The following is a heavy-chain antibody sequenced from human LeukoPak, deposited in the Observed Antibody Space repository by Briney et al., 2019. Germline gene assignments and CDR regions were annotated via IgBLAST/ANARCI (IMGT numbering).Heavy chain of an antibody. Sequence: GGSLRLSCAASGFPFTSHWVSWFRQSPGRGLEWVAHINSDGSEKNYVDSVKGRFTISRDNARNSQFLQMNSLRAEDTAVYYCASGGGWVFFNWGQGTLVTVSS. V-gene: IGHV3-7*01. CDR1: GFPFTSHW. D-gene: IGHD6-19*01. CDR3: ASGGGWVFFN. CDR2: INSDGSEK. J-gene: IGHJ4*02.